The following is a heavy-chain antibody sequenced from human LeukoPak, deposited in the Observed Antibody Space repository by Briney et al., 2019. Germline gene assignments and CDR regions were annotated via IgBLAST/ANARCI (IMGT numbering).Heavy chain of an antibody. V-gene: IGHV1-46*01. CDR1: GYTFTSYY. CDR2: INPSGGST. J-gene: IGHJ5*02. Sequence: ASVKVSCKASGYTFTSYYMHWVRQAPGQGLEWMGIINPSGGSTSYAQKFQGRATMTRDTSTSTVYMELSSLRSEDTAVYYCASAQSIAAAGNLNWFDPWGQGTLVTVSS. CDR3: ASAQSIAAAGNLNWFDP. D-gene: IGHD6-13*01.